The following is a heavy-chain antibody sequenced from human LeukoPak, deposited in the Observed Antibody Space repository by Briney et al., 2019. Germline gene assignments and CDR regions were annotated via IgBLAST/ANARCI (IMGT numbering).Heavy chain of an antibody. CDR3: ASDPPFYDSSGYYAY. CDR1: GFTFSNAW. V-gene: IGHV3-7*01. D-gene: IGHD3-22*01. CDR2: IKQDGSEK. J-gene: IGHJ4*02. Sequence: GGSLRLSCAASGFTFSNAWMSWVRQAPGKGLEWVANIKQDGSEKYYVDSVKGRFTISRDNAKNSPYLQMNSLRAEDTAVYYCASDPPFYDSSGYYAYWGQGTLVTVSS.